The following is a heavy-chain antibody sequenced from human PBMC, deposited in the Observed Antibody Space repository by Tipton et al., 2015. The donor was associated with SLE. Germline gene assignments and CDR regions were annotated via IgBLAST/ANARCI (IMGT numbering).Heavy chain of an antibody. J-gene: IGHJ1*01. CDR3: ARGRAGSSDYFYN. D-gene: IGHD3-10*01. CDR1: GFTVSNNY. CDR2: IFSGGNT. V-gene: IGHV3-66*02. Sequence: GSLRLSCAASGFTVSNNYMAWVRQAPGKGLEWVSLIFSGGNTYYADSVKGRFTISRDTSKNTLDLHMESLRGADTAKYYCARGRAGSSDYFYNWGQGTLVTVSS.